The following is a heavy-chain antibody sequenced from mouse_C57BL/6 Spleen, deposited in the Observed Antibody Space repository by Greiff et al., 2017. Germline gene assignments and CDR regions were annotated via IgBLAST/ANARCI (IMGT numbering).Heavy chain of an antibody. V-gene: IGHV1-7*01. CDR3: ARSYYDYDAYFDV. Sequence: VKLMESGAELAKPGASVKLSCKASGYTFTSYWMHWVKQRPGQGLEWIGYINPSSGYTKYNQKFKDKATLTADKSSSTAYMQLSSLTYEDSAVYYCARSYYDYDAYFDVWGTGTTVTVSS. J-gene: IGHJ1*03. CDR2: INPSSGYT. CDR1: GYTFTSYW. D-gene: IGHD2-4*01.